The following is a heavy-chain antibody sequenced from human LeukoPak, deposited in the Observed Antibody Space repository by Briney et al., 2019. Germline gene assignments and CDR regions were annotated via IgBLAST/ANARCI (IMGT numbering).Heavy chain of an antibody. D-gene: IGHD6-19*01. Sequence: SETLSLTCFVSGGSISSYFWSWIRQPAGKGLEWIGRIYSSGSTNYNPSLKSRVTMSVDTSKNEFSLRLNSVTAADTAVYYCARDLVGSGRPFDYWGQGTLVTVSS. CDR3: ARDLVGSGRPFDY. J-gene: IGHJ4*02. V-gene: IGHV4-4*07. CDR1: GGSISSYF. CDR2: IYSSGST.